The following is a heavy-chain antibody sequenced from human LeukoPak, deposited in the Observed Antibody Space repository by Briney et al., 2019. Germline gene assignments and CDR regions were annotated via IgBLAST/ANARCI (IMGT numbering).Heavy chain of an antibody. Sequence: SETLSLTCTVSGGSISSGGYYWRWIRQHPGKGLEWTGYIYNSGSTYYNPSLKSRVTISVDTSKNQFSLKLSSVTAADTAVYYCARAADLSGWFLDYWGQGTLVTVSS. CDR3: ARAADLSGWFLDY. CDR1: GGSISSGGYY. D-gene: IGHD6-19*01. V-gene: IGHV4-31*03. CDR2: IYNSGST. J-gene: IGHJ4*02.